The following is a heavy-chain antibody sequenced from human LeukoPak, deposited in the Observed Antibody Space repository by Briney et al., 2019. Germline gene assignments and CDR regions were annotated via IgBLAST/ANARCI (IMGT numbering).Heavy chain of an antibody. CDR2: ISSSSYI. D-gene: IGHD1-1*01. CDR1: GFTFSSYS. V-gene: IGHV3-21*01. CDR3: ARVNNWNDFDY. J-gene: IGHJ4*02. Sequence: PGGSLRLSCAASGFTFSSYSMNWVRQAPGKGLEWVSSISSSSYIYYADSVKGRFTISRDNAKNSLYLQMNSLRAEDTAVYYCARVNNWNDFDYWGQGTLVTVSS.